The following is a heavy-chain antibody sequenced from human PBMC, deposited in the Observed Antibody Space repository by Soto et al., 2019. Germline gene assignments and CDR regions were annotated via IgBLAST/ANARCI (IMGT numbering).Heavy chain of an antibody. CDR2: ISAHNGNT. Sequence: QVHLVQSGAEVKKPGASVKVSCKGSVYTLTTYGITWVRQAPGQGLEWMGWISAHNGNTNFAQKLQGRVTVTRDTSTSTASMELSSLRSDDTAVYYCARGRYGDYWGQGALVTVSS. CDR3: ARGRYGDY. D-gene: IGHD1-1*01. V-gene: IGHV1-18*01. J-gene: IGHJ4*02. CDR1: VYTLTTYG.